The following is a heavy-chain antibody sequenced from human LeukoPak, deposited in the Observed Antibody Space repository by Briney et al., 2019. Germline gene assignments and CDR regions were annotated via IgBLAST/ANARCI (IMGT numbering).Heavy chain of an antibody. CDR3: AKRGLASSWS. Sequence: GGSLRLSCAASGFTFSSYAMSWVRQAPGEGLEWVSAISGSGGSTYYADSVKGRFTLSRDNSKNTLYLNMNSLRAEDTAVYYCAKRGLASSWSWGQGTLVTVSS. V-gene: IGHV3-23*01. CDR1: GFTFSSYA. J-gene: IGHJ5*02. CDR2: ISGSGGST. D-gene: IGHD6-13*01.